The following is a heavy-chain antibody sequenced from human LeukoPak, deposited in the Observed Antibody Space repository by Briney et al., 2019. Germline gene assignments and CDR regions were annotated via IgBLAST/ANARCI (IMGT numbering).Heavy chain of an antibody. CDR1: GYTFTSYY. D-gene: IGHD3-22*01. V-gene: IGHV1-46*01. J-gene: IGHJ3*02. CDR3: ARKDYDSSGYLGDAFDI. Sequence: GASVKVSCKASGYTFTSYYMHWVRQAPGQGLEWRGIINPSGGSTSYAQKFQGRVTMTRDTSTSTVYMELSSLRSEDTAVYYCARKDYDSSGYLGDAFDIWGQGTMVTVSS. CDR2: INPSGGST.